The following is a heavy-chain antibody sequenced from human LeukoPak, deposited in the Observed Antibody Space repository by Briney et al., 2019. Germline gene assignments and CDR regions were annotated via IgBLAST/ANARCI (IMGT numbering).Heavy chain of an antibody. Sequence: GGSLRLSCAASGFTFSSYWMHWVRQAPGKGLVWVSRINSDGSSTNYADSVKGRFTTSRDNAKNTLYLQMNSLRAEDTAVYYCARVPHCSSTGCYSWFDPWGQGTLVTVSS. V-gene: IGHV3-74*01. CDR3: ARVPHCSSTGCYSWFDP. CDR2: INSDGSST. CDR1: GFTFSSYW. D-gene: IGHD2-2*01. J-gene: IGHJ5*02.